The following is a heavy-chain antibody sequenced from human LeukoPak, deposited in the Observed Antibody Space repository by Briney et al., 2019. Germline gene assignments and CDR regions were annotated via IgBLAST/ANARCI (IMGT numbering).Heavy chain of an antibody. CDR2: IRYDGSNK. Sequence: PGGSLRLSCAASGFTFSSYGMHWVRQAPGKGLEWVAFIRYDGSNKYYADSVKGRFTISRDNSKNTLYLQMNSLRAEDTAVYYCAKDMGYTFGHAFDYWGQGTLVTVSS. CDR1: GFTFSSYG. D-gene: IGHD5-18*01. J-gene: IGHJ4*02. CDR3: AKDMGYTFGHAFDY. V-gene: IGHV3-30*02.